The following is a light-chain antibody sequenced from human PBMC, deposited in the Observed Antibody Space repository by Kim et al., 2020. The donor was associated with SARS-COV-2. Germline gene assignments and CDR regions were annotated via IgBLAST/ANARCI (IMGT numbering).Light chain of an antibody. Sequence: SASVGDRVTITCLASQDIKNYLAWYRQKPGKVPEVLIYAASILQSGVPSRISGSGSGTDFTLTINSLQPEDVATYYCQKYNSAPWTFGQGTKLEI. CDR2: AAS. V-gene: IGKV1-27*01. CDR1: QDIKNY. CDR3: QKYNSAPWT. J-gene: IGKJ1*01.